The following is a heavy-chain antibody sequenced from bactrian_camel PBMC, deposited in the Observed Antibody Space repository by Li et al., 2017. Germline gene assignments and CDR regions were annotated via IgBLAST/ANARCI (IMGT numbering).Heavy chain of an antibody. Sequence: QLVESGGGLVEPGGSLRLSCAASGFTFSMYWLYWVRQAPGKGLKWVSTINTGGGTTYYSDSVKGRFTISRDNAKNTVYLQMNSLKPEDTAMYYCHIKYGVICVAQYQLDELGRGTQVTVS. J-gene: IGHJ4*01. V-gene: IGHV3S25*01. CDR2: INTGGGTT. CDR1: GFTFSMYW. D-gene: IGHD6*01.